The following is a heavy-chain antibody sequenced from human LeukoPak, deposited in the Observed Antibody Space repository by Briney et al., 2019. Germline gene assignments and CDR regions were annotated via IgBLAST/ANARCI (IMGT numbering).Heavy chain of an antibody. CDR2: IYYSGTT. CDR1: GGSISSNNYY. D-gene: IGHD3-10*01. J-gene: IGHJ6*03. V-gene: IGHV4-39*01. CDR3: ARLSPWEFTYYYYYMDV. Sequence: SETLSLTCTVSGGSISSNNYYWGWFRQPPGKGLGWIGGIYYSGTTYYNPSLKSRVTISVDTSKNQFSLKLSSVTAADTAVYFCARLSPWEFTYYYYYMDVWGKGTTVTVSS.